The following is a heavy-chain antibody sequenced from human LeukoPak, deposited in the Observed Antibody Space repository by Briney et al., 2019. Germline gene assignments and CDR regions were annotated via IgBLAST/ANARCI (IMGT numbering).Heavy chain of an antibody. V-gene: IGHV3-30*02. CDR3: AKVPAAAAGTLLFDY. J-gene: IGHJ4*02. Sequence: GGSLRLSCAASGFTFSSFGMHWVRQAPGKGLEWVAFIRYDGSNKYYADSVKGRFTISRDNSKNTLYLQMNSLRAEDTAVYYCAKVPAAAAGTLLFDYWGQGTLVTVSS. D-gene: IGHD6-13*01. CDR2: IRYDGSNK. CDR1: GFTFSSFG.